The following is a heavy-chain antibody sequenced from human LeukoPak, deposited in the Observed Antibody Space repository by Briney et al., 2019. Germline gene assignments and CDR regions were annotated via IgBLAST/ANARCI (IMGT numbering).Heavy chain of an antibody. D-gene: IGHD3-22*01. CDR2: IYTGGST. V-gene: IGHV4-4*07. CDR1: GGSISSYY. CDR3: ARDHPHYYDSSGYSYYFDY. J-gene: IGHJ4*02. Sequence: SETLSLTCTVSGGSISSYYWSWIRQPAGKGLEWIGRIYTGGSTNYNPSLKSRVTMSVDTSKNQFSLKLSSVTAADTAVYYCARDHPHYYDSSGYSYYFDYWGQGTLVTVSS.